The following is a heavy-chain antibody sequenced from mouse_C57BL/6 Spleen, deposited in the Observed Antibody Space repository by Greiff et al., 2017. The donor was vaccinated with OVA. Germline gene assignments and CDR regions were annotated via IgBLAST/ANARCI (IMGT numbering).Heavy chain of an antibody. CDR1: GYSITSGYY. D-gene: IGHD2-4*01. V-gene: IGHV3-6*01. CDR2: ISYDGSN. CDR3: AREVYDYDGVLFAY. J-gene: IGHJ3*01. Sequence: VQLQESGPGLVKPSQSLSLTCSVTGYSITSGYYWNWIRQFPGNKLEWMGYISYDGSNNYNPSLKNRISITRDTSKNQFFLKLNSVTTEDTATYYCAREVYDYDGVLFAYWGQGTLVTVSA.